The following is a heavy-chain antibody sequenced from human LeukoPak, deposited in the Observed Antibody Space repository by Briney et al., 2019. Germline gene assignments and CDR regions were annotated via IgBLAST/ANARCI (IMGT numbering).Heavy chain of an antibody. V-gene: IGHV4-59*01. CDR1: GGSISSYY. Sequence: SETLSLTCTVSGGSISSYYWSWIRQPPGKGLEWIGYIYYSGSTNYNPSLKSRVTISVDTSTNQFSLKLSSVTAADTAVYYCARGDTMTTAGLDYWGQGTLVTVSS. CDR2: IYYSGST. J-gene: IGHJ4*02. D-gene: IGHD4-11*01. CDR3: ARGDTMTTAGLDY.